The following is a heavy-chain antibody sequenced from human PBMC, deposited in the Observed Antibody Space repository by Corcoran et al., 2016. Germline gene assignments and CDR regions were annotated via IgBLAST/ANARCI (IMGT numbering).Heavy chain of an antibody. J-gene: IGHJ4*02. CDR1: GFTFSNAW. CDR2: IKSKTDGGTT. D-gene: IGHD6-13*01. V-gene: IGHV3-15*07. CDR3: TTALVRYSSSWYLEIDY. Sequence: EVQLVESGGGLVKPGGSLRLSCAASGFTFSNAWMNWVRQAPGKGLEWVGRIKSKTDGGTTDYAAPVKGRFTISRDDSKNTLYLKMNSLKTEDTAVYYCTTALVRYSSSWYLEIDYWGQGTLVTVSS.